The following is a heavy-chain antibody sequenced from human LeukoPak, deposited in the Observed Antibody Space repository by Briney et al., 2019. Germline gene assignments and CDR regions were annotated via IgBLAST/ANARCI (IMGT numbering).Heavy chain of an antibody. CDR3: ALQRTLWQQLLDY. J-gene: IGHJ4*02. CDR2: ISGSGDST. D-gene: IGHD6-13*01. Sequence: GGFLRLSCAASGFTFSYYAMTWVRQAPGKGLEWVSTISGSGDSTYYADSVKGRFTISRDNSKNTLYLQMNSLRAEDTAVYYCALQRTLWQQLLDYWGQGTLVTVSS. V-gene: IGHV3-23*01. CDR1: GFTFSYYA.